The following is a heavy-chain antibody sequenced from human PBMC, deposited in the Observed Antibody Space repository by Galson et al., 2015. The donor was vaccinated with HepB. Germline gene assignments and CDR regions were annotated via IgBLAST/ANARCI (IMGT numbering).Heavy chain of an antibody. D-gene: IGHD2-15*01. Sequence: SVKVSCKASGGTFSSYAISWVRQAPGQGLEWMGRIIPILGIANYAQKFQGRVTITADKSTSTAYMELSSLRSEDTAVYYCARSPGYCSGGSCPRGAFDIWGQGTMVTVSS. CDR2: IIPILGIA. CDR3: ARSPGYCSGGSCPRGAFDI. J-gene: IGHJ3*02. CDR1: GGTFSSYA. V-gene: IGHV1-69*04.